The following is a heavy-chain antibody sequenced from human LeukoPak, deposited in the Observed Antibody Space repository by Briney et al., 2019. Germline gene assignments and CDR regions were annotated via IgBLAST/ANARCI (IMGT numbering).Heavy chain of an antibody. D-gene: IGHD3-3*01. J-gene: IGHJ4*02. Sequence: GGSLRLSCAASGFTFSGYWMSWVRQAPGKGLEWVANINRDGSDTQYVDSVKGRFTISRDNAKNSLYLQMNSLRAEDTAAYYCARLANFWSGANDYWGQGTLVTVSS. CDR3: ARLANFWSGANDY. V-gene: IGHV3-7*01. CDR1: GFTFSGYW. CDR2: INRDGSDT.